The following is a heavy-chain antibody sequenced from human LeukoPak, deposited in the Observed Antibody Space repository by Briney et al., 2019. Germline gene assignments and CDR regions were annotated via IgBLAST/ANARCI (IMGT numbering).Heavy chain of an antibody. Sequence: GESLQISCKGSGYSFTSYWIGWVRQMPGKGLEWMGIIYPGDSDTRYSPSFQGQVTISADKSISTAYLQWSSLKASDTAMYYCARSSTLVGATTPLDYWGQGTLVTVSS. J-gene: IGHJ4*02. CDR2: IYPGDSDT. CDR3: ARSSTLVGATTPLDY. CDR1: GYSFTSYW. V-gene: IGHV5-51*01. D-gene: IGHD1-26*01.